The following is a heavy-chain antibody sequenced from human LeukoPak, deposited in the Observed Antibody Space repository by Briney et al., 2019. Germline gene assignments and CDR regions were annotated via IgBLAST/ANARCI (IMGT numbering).Heavy chain of an antibody. CDR2: ISSSSSYI. D-gene: IGHD6-25*01. Sequence: PGGSLRLSCAASGFTFSSYSMNWVRQAPGKGLEWVSSISSSSSYIYYADSVKGRFTISRHNSKNTLYLQMNSLRAEDTAVYYCAREASGYGYDYWGQGTLVTVSS. J-gene: IGHJ4*02. CDR1: GFTFSSYS. CDR3: AREASGYGYDY. V-gene: IGHV3-21*04.